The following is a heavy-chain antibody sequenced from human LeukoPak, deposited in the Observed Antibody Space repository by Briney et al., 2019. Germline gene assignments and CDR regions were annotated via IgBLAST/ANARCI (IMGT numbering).Heavy chain of an antibody. V-gene: IGHV3-48*01. CDR3: AKDSSSTWFGGDSK. Sequence: PGGSLRLSCAASGFTFSSYSMNWVRQAPGKGLEWVSHISSSSSTIYYADSVKGRFTISRDNAKNSLYLQMNSLRAEDTAVYYCAKDSSSTWFGGDSKWGQGTLVTVSS. J-gene: IGHJ4*02. CDR2: ISSSSSTI. D-gene: IGHD3-10*01. CDR1: GFTFSSYS.